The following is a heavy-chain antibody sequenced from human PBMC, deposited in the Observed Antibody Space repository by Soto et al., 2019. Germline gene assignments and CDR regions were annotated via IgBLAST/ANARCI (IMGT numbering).Heavy chain of an antibody. CDR3: AASEPQNEDCTNAVCSDV. Sequence: QVQLVQSGAEVKKPGSSVKVSCKASGGTFSSYTISWVRQAPGQGLEWMGRIIPILGIANYAQKFQGRVTITADKSTSTAYMELNSLRPEYTAVYYCAASEPQNEDCTNAVCSDVWGKGTTVTVSS. D-gene: IGHD2-8*01. CDR1: GGTFSSYT. J-gene: IGHJ6*04. CDR2: IIPILGIA. V-gene: IGHV1-69*02.